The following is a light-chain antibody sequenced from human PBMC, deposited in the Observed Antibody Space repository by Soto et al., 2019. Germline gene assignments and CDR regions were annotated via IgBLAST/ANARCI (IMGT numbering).Light chain of an antibody. Sequence: EIVLTQSPAALSLSPGERATLSCRASQSVSIYFSWYQKKPGQAPRLLIYDASNRATGIPARFSGSGSGTDFTLTISSLEPEDFAVYYCQQRSSWPPYTFGQGTKLEIK. J-gene: IGKJ2*01. CDR3: QQRSSWPPYT. V-gene: IGKV3-11*01. CDR1: QSVSIY. CDR2: DAS.